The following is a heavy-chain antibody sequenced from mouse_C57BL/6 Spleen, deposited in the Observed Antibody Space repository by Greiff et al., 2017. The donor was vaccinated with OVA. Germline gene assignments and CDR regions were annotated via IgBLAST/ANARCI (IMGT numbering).Heavy chain of an antibody. CDR3: ARGWELRPFAY. CDR2: IDPSDSET. Sequence: QVQLKQPGAELVRPGSSVKLSCKASGYTFTSYWMHWVKQRPIQGLEWIGNIDPSDSETHYNQKFKDKATLTVDKSSSTAYMQLSSLTSEDSAVYYCARGWELRPFAYWGQGTLVTVSA. CDR1: GYTFTSYW. V-gene: IGHV1-52*01. D-gene: IGHD1-2*01. J-gene: IGHJ3*01.